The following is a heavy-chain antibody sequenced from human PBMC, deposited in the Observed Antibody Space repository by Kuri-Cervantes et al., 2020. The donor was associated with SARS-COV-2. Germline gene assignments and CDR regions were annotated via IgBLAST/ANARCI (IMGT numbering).Heavy chain of an antibody. CDR3: ARDLRNDPFYESGSSVY. CDR1: GFTFSSYG. D-gene: IGHD3-3*01. CDR2: ISYDGSNK. J-gene: IGHJ4*02. Sequence: GGSLRLSCAASGFTFSSYGMHWVRQAPGKGLEWVAVISYDGSNKYYADSVKGRFTISRDNAKYSLYLQMNSLRDEDTAVYYCARDLRNDPFYESGSSVYWGQGTLVTVSS. V-gene: IGHV3-30*03.